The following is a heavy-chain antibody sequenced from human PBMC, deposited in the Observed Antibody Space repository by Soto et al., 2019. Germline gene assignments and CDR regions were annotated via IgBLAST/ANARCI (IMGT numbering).Heavy chain of an antibody. D-gene: IGHD4-17*01. J-gene: IGHJ4*02. CDR3: ATVYGGLTNHDQFFDY. V-gene: IGHV1-69*01. CDR2: IIPIFGTA. Sequence: QVQLVQSGAEVKKPGSSVKVSCKASGGTFSSYAISWVRQAPGQGLEWMGGIIPIFGTANYAQKFQGRVTITADESTSTAYMELSSLRSEDTAVYYCATVYGGLTNHDQFFDYWGQGTLVTVSS. CDR1: GGTFSSYA.